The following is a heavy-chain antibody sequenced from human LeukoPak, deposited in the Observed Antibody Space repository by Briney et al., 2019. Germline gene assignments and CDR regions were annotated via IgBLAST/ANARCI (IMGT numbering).Heavy chain of an antibody. V-gene: IGHV1-18*01. D-gene: IGHD5-12*01. Sequence: ASVKVSCKASGYTFTSYGISWVRQAPGQGLEWMGWISAYNGNTNYAQKLQGRVTMTTDTSTSTAYMELRSLRSDDTAVYYCAGDRRIVATIGSDYWGQGTLVTVSS. J-gene: IGHJ4*02. CDR3: AGDRRIVATIGSDY. CDR2: ISAYNGNT. CDR1: GYTFTSYG.